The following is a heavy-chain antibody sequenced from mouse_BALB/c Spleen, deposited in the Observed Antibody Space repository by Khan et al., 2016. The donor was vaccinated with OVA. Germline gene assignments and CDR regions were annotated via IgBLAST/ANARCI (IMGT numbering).Heavy chain of an antibody. V-gene: IGHV1S132*01. CDR3: ARGEALYYFGY. D-gene: IGHD3-2*02. J-gene: IGHJ2*01. Sequence: QVQLQQSGAELVRPGASVKLSCKTSGYIFTSYWIHWVKQRSGQGLEWFARIYPGTDNTYYNEKLKDKVTLTADKSSSTVYMQLSSLKSEDSAVYFCARGEALYYFGYWGQGTTLTGS. CDR1: GYIFTSYW. CDR2: IYPGTDNT.